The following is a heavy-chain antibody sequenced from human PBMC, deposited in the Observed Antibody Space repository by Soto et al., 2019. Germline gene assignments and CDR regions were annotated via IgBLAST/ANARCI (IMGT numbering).Heavy chain of an antibody. Sequence: GGSLRLSCAASGFTFSSYSMNWVRQAPGKGLEWVSSISSSSSYIYYADSVKGRFTISRDNAKNSLYLQMNSLRAEDTAVYYCARDPTGFYYGSNYYMDVWGKGTTVTVSS. D-gene: IGHD3-10*01. CDR2: ISSSSSYI. CDR1: GFTFSSYS. CDR3: ARDPTGFYYGSNYYMDV. V-gene: IGHV3-21*01. J-gene: IGHJ6*03.